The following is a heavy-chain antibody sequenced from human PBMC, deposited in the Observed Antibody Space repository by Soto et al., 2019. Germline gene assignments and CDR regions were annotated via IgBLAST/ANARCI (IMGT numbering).Heavy chain of an antibody. V-gene: IGHV1-69*13. D-gene: IGHD1-26*01. CDR3: ARDQWEPAGGDAFDI. Sequence: ASVKVSFKASGGTFSSYAISWVRQAPGQGLEWMGGIIPIFGTANYAQKFQGRVTITADESTSTAYMELSSLRSEDTAVYYCARDQWEPAGGDAFDIWGQGTMVTVSS. CDR1: GGTFSSYA. J-gene: IGHJ3*02. CDR2: IIPIFGTA.